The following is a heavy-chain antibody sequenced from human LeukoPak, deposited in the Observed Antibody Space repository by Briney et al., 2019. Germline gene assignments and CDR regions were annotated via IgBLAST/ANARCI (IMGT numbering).Heavy chain of an antibody. CDR1: GFTVSSNS. CDR3: ARRAGAYSHPYDY. J-gene: IGHJ4*02. Sequence: GGSLRLSCTVSGFTVSSNSMSWVRQAPGKGLEWVSFIYSDNTHYSDSVKGRFTISRDNSKNTLYLQMNSLRAEDTAVYYCARRAGAYSHPYDYWGQGTLATVSS. CDR2: IYSDNT. V-gene: IGHV3-53*01. D-gene: IGHD4/OR15-4a*01.